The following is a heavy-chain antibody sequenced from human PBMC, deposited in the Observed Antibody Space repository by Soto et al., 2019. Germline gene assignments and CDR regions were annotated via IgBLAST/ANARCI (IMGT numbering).Heavy chain of an antibody. J-gene: IGHJ4*02. V-gene: IGHV3-30*18. CDR2: ISYDGSNK. CDR3: ANNRWGSGYEIDY. Sequence: QPGGSLRLSCAASGFTFSSYGMHWVRQAPGKGLEWVAVISYDGSNKYYADSVKGRFTISRDNSKNTLYLQMNSLRAEDTAVYYCANNRWGSGYEIDYWGQGTLVTVSS. D-gene: IGHD5-12*01. CDR1: GFTFSSYG.